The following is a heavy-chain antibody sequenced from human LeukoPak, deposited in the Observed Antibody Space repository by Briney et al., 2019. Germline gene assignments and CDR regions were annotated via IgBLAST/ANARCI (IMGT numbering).Heavy chain of an antibody. J-gene: IGHJ3*02. CDR3: GRAFTSDAFDI. CDR1: GFTFSSYW. Sequence: GGSLRLSCAASGFTFSSYWMHWVRQAPGKGLVWVSRINNDGSSTYYADSVKGRFTISRDNAKNTLYLQMNSLRAEDTAVFYCGRAFTSDAFDIWGQGTMVTVSS. CDR2: INNDGSST. V-gene: IGHV3-74*01. D-gene: IGHD1-1*01.